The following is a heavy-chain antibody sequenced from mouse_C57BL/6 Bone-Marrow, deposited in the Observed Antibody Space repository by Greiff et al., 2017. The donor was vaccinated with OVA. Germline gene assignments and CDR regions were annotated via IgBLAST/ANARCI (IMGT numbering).Heavy chain of an antibody. J-gene: IGHJ4*01. CDR1: GFSLTSYG. CDR3: AKKATVVATDYYAMDY. Sequence: QVQLQQSGHGLVQPSQSLSITCTVSGFSLTSYGVHWVRQPPGKGLEWLGVIWSGGSTDYNAAFISRLSISKDNSKSQVFFKMNSLQADDTAIYYCAKKATVVATDYYAMDYWGQGTSVTVSS. CDR2: IWSGGST. V-gene: IGHV2-4*01. D-gene: IGHD1-1*01.